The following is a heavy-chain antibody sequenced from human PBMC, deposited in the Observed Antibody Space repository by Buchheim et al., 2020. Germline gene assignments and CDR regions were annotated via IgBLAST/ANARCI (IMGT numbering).Heavy chain of an antibody. Sequence: QVQLVESGGGVVQPGRSLRLSCAASGFTFSSYGMHWVRQAPGKGLEWVAVISYDGSNKYYANSVKGRFTISRDNSKITLYLQMNSLRAEDTAVYYCAKDGGSGWGGGMDVWGQGTT. CDR1: GFTFSSYG. CDR3: AKDGGSGWGGGMDV. D-gene: IGHD6-19*01. J-gene: IGHJ6*02. CDR2: ISYDGSNK. V-gene: IGHV3-30*18.